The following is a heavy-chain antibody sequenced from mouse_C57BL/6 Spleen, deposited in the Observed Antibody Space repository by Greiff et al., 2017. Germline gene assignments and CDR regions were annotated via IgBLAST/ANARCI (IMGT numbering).Heavy chain of an antibody. D-gene: IGHD1-1*01. CDR1: GYTFTSYW. CDR3: ARQGDYYGSRGDY. Sequence: VQLQQPGAELVRPGSSVKLSCKASGYTFTSYWMDWVKQRPGQGLEWIGNIYPSDSETHYNQKFKDKATLTVDKSSSTAYMQLSSLTSEDSAVYYCARQGDYYGSRGDYWGQGTTLTVSS. J-gene: IGHJ2*01. CDR2: IYPSDSET. V-gene: IGHV1-61*01.